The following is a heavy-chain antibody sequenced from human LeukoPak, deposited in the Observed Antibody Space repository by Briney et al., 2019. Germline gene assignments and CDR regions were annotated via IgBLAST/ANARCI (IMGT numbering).Heavy chain of an antibody. J-gene: IGHJ4*02. CDR3: ARVVGNTNFDS. CDR2: IYHSGST. CDR1: GASISGSDW. Sequence: PSGTLPLTCAVSGASISGSDWWSWVRQPPGKGLEWIGEIYHSGSTNYNSSLKSRVTISVDKSKSHFSLKVSSVTAADTAVYYCARVVGNTNFDSWGQGALVTVSS. D-gene: IGHD2-21*01. V-gene: IGHV4-4*02.